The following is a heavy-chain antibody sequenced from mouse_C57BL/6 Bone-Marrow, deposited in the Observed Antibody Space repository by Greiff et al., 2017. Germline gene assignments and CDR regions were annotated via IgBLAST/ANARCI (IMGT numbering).Heavy chain of an antibody. V-gene: IGHV1-69*01. CDR3: AREELGFLRFAY. CDR2: IDPSDSYT. Sequence: QVQLQQPGAELVMPGASVKLSCKASGYTFTSYWMHWVKQRPGQGLEWIGEIDPSDSYTNYNQKFKGKSTLTVDKSSSTAYMQRSSLPSEDSAVYYGAREELGFLRFAYWGQGTLVTVSA. CDR1: GYTFTSYW. J-gene: IGHJ3*01.